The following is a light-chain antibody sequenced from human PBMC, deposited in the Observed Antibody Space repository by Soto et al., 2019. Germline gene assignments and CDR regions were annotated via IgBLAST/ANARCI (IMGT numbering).Light chain of an antibody. V-gene: IGKV1-39*01. Sequence: DIQMTQSPSSLSASVGDRVTITCRASQSISYCLNWYQQKPGRAPRLLIYTTSSLQSGVRSKFRGSASGTDFTLTISSLQPEDFATYYCQQSYSTPWSFGQGTTVEIK. CDR2: TTS. J-gene: IGKJ1*01. CDR3: QQSYSTPWS. CDR1: QSISYC.